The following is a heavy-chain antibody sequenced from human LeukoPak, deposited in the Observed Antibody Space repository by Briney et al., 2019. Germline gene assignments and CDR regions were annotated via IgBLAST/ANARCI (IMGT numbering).Heavy chain of an antibody. J-gene: IGHJ4*02. CDR1: SGSISSGSYY. CDR2: IYTSGST. D-gene: IGHD6-19*01. V-gene: IGHV4-61*02. CDR3: ASTLAVAGPFDY. Sequence: SQTLSLTCTVSSGSISSGSYYWSWIRQPAGKGLEWIGRIYTSGSTNYNPSLKSRVTISVDTSKNQFSLKLSSVTAADTAVYYCASTLAVAGPFDYWGQGTLVTVSS.